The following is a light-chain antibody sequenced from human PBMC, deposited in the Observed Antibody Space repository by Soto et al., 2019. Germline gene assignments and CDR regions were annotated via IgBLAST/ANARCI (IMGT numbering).Light chain of an antibody. Sequence: ETVMTQSPATLSVSPGEGATLSCRASQSVSINLAWYQQKPGQAPRLLIYGASTRATGIPARFSGSGSGTEFTLTVSSLQSEDFAVYYCQQYNNWPPITFGQGTRLEIK. CDR1: QSVSIN. J-gene: IGKJ5*01. V-gene: IGKV3-15*01. CDR2: GAS. CDR3: QQYNNWPPIT.